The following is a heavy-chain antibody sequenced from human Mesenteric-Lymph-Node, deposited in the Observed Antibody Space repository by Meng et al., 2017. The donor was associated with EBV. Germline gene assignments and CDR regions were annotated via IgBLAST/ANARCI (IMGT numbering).Heavy chain of an antibody. D-gene: IGHD5-12*01. CDR2: ISAYNGNT. J-gene: IGHJ4*02. CDR3: ARDGYSGYDRVDY. CDR1: GYTFTGYG. V-gene: IGHV1-18*04. Sequence: VHLVQYGGEVKTPGSALEVSCKASGYTFTGYGISWVRQPPGQGLEWMGWISAYNGNTKVAQKVQGRITMTTDTSTTTAYMELRSLRSDDTAVYYCARDGYSGYDRVDYWGQGTLVTVSS.